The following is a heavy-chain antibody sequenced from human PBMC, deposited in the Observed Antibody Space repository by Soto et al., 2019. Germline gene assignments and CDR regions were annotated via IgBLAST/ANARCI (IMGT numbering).Heavy chain of an antibody. CDR3: AREAGTWHLPLNWFDP. D-gene: IGHD6-19*01. J-gene: IGHJ5*02. CDR2: ISSSSSTI. Sequence: GGSLRRSCAASGFTFSSYSMNWVRQAPGKGLEWVSYISSSSSTIYYADSVKGRFTISRDNAKNSLYLQMNSLRDEDTAVYYCAREAGTWHLPLNWFDPWGQGTLVTVSS. V-gene: IGHV3-48*02. CDR1: GFTFSSYS.